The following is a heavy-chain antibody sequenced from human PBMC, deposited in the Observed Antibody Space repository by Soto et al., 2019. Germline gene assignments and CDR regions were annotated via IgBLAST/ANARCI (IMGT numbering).Heavy chain of an antibody. J-gene: IGHJ4*02. CDR1: GFTFSSSG. Sequence: QGQLVESGGGGVQPGRALTLSCGASGFTFSSSGMHWVRQAPGKGLEWVAVISSDGSDKYYADSVKGRFTISRDNSKNTLYLQMNSLRDEDTAVYYCANDRSSCWAFDDWGQGTLVTVSS. V-gene: IGHV3-30*18. D-gene: IGHD6-13*01. CDR3: ANDRSSCWAFDD. CDR2: ISSDGSDK.